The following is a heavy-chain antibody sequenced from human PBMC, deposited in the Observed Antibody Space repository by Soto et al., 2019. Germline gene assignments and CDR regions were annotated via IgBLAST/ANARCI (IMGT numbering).Heavy chain of an antibody. V-gene: IGHV1-18*01. CDR2: ISAYNGNT. D-gene: IGHD3-10*01. J-gene: IGHJ5*02. CDR1: GYTFTSYG. Sequence: QVQLVQSGAEVKKPGASVKVSCKASGYTFTSYGISWVRQAPGQGLEWMGWISAYNGNTNYAQKLQCRVTMTTDTSSSPAYMELRSLRSDDTAVYYCARGPHYYGSGSYPLDPWGQGSLVTVSS. CDR3: ARGPHYYGSGSYPLDP.